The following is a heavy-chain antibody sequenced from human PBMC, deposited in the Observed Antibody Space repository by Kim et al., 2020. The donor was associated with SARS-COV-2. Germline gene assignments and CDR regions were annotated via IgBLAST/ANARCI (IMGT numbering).Heavy chain of an antibody. CDR3: ARRMADTEVFDY. J-gene: IGHJ4*02. V-gene: IGHV5-51*01. Sequence: RSSPSFQGKVTISADKSINTAYVQWSSLRASDTAMYYCARRMADTEVFDYWGQGTLVTVSS.